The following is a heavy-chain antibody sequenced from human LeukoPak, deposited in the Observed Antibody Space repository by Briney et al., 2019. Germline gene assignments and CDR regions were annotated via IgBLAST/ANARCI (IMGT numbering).Heavy chain of an antibody. CDR1: GYTFTGYY. V-gene: IGHV1-2*02. Sequence: ASVKVSCKASGYTFTGYYMHWVRQAPGQGLEWMGWINPNSGGTNYAQKFQGRVTMTRDTSISTAYMELSRLRPDDTAVYYCARDRPTYYYDSSGYYPFGYWGQGTLVTVSS. CDR2: INPNSGGT. CDR3: ARDRPTYYYDSSGYYPFGY. D-gene: IGHD3-22*01. J-gene: IGHJ4*02.